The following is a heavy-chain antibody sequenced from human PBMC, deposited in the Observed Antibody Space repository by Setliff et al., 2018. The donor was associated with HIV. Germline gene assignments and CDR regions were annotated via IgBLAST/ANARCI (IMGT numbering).Heavy chain of an antibody. D-gene: IGHD2-2*01. CDR2: INHSGRT. Sequence: SETLSLTCAVYGGSFSGYYWSWIRQPPGKGLEWTGEINHSGRTRYNPSLRSRVTISIDTSKNQFSLKLKSVTAADTAVYYCARVSSTYWYSIPQNYYYHMDVWGKGTSVTVSS. CDR1: GGSFSGYY. CDR3: ARVSSTYWYSIPQNYYYHMDV. J-gene: IGHJ6*03. V-gene: IGHV4-34*01.